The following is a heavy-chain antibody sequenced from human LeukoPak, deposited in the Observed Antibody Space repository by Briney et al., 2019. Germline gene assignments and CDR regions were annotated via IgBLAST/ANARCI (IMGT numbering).Heavy chain of an antibody. CDR3: AKDLGSVVTPPSLDY. Sequence: PGGSLRLSCAASGFTFSSYTMSWVRQAPGKGLEWVSTITTSDGNTYYADSVKGRFTISRDNSKNTLYLQMNSLRAEDTAVYYCAKDLGSVVTPPSLDYWGQGTLVTVSS. CDR2: ITTSDGNT. D-gene: IGHD4-23*01. CDR1: GFTFSSYT. J-gene: IGHJ4*02. V-gene: IGHV3-23*01.